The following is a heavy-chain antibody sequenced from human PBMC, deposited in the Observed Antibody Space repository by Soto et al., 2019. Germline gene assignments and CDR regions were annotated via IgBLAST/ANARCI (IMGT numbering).Heavy chain of an antibody. Sequence: QVQLVEPGGGVVQPGRSLRLSCAASGFTFSGYAMHWVRQAPGKGLEWVAVIWYDGTNTYYGDSVKGRFTVSRDNSKNTLWLQMSSLRVEDTAVYYCARAGGYGYGEQTFDYWGQGTLVTVSS. V-gene: IGHV3-33*01. CDR3: ARAGGYGYGEQTFDY. J-gene: IGHJ4*02. D-gene: IGHD5-18*01. CDR1: GFTFSGYA. CDR2: IWYDGTNT.